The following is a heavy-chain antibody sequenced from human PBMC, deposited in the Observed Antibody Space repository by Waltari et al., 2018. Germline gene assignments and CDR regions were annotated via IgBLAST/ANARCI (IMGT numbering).Heavy chain of an antibody. CDR3: ARDRDWNLDY. Sequence: QVVQSGAEVKRPGASVILSCKPFGYTFTSYGISWVRQAPGQGLEWMGWISTKKGNTTYAQKFQGRVTMTTDTSTSTAYMELRSLRSDDTAVYYCARDRDWNLDYWGQGTLVTVSS. V-gene: IGHV1-18*01. D-gene: IGHD1-1*01. J-gene: IGHJ4*02. CDR1: GYTFTSYG. CDR2: ISTKKGNT.